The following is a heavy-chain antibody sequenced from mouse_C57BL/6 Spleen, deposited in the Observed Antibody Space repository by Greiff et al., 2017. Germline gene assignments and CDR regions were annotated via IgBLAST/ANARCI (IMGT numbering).Heavy chain of an antibody. J-gene: IGHJ4*01. CDR1: GYTFTSYW. CDR2: IDPSDSET. Sequence: QVQLQQPGAELVRPGSSVKLSCKASGYTFTSYWMHWVKQRPIQGLEWIGNIDPSDSETHYNQKFKDKATLTVDKSSSTAYMQLSSLTSEDSAVYYCARKDDYDYYAMDYWGQGTSVTVSS. CDR3: ARKDDYDYYAMDY. D-gene: IGHD2-4*01. V-gene: IGHV1-52*01.